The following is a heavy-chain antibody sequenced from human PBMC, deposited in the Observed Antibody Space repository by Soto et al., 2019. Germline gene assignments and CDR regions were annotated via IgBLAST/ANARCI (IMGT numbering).Heavy chain of an antibody. V-gene: IGHV2-26*01. J-gene: IGHJ4*02. CDR2: IFSNDEK. CDR1: GFSLSNARMG. CDR3: ARIDYGDYED. D-gene: IGHD4-17*01. Sequence: QVTLKESGPVLVKPTEPLTLTCTVSGFSLSNARMGVSWIRQPPGKALEWLAHIFSNDEKSYSTSLKSRLTISKDTSKSQVVLTMTNMDPVDTATYYCARIDYGDYEDWGQGTLVTVSS.